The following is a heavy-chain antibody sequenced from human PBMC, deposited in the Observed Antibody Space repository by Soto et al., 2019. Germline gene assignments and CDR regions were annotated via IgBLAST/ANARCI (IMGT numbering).Heavy chain of an antibody. Sequence: GASVKVSCKTSGYIFSSYAISWVRQAPGQGLEWMGWKNAYNGNTNYAQKVQDRVTMTTDTSTSTAYMELRSLTSDDTAIYYCARGGGDYSGNRYGMDVWGQGTTVTVSS. CDR2: KNAYNGNT. CDR1: GYIFSSYA. J-gene: IGHJ6*02. V-gene: IGHV1-18*01. CDR3: ARGGGDYSGNRYGMDV. D-gene: IGHD4-4*01.